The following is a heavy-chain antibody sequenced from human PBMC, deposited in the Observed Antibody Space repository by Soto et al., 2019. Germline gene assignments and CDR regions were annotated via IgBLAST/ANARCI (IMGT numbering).Heavy chain of an antibody. CDR2: IYHSGNT. D-gene: IGHD6-6*01. CDR1: GGSISSGGYY. Sequence: SETLSLTCSVSGGSISSGGYYWSWIRQLPGKDLEWIGYIYHSGNTYYNSSLKSRLTISVDTSRNQFSLKLTSVTAADTAVYYCARVGISSSDAFDIWGQGTMVTVSS. CDR3: ARVGISSSDAFDI. J-gene: IGHJ3*02. V-gene: IGHV4-31*03.